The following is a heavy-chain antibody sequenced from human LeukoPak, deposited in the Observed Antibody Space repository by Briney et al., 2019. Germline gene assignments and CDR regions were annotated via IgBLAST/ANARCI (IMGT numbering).Heavy chain of an antibody. CDR3: TRLGSITIFGVVTLDAFDI. V-gene: IGHV3-49*04. Sequence: QTGGSLRLSCTASGFTFGDYVMSWVRQAPGKGLEWVGFIRSKAYGGTTEYAASVKGRFTISRDDSKSIAYLQMNSLKTEDTAVYYCTRLGSITIFGVVTLDAFDIWGQGTMVTVSS. D-gene: IGHD3-3*01. J-gene: IGHJ3*02. CDR1: GFTFGDYV. CDR2: IRSKAYGGTT.